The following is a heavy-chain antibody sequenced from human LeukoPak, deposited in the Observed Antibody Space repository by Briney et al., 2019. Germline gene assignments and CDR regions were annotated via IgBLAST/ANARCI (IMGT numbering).Heavy chain of an antibody. J-gene: IGHJ4*02. D-gene: IGHD6-19*01. CDR2: IIPIFGTA. CDR3: ASPRGVYSSGWEGVFDY. CDR1: GGTFISYA. V-gene: IGHV1-69*06. Sequence: ASVKVSCKASGGTFISYAISWVRQAPGQGLEWMGGIIPIFGTANYAQKFQGRVTITADKSTSTAYMELSSLRSEDTAVYYCASPRGVYSSGWEGVFDYWGQGTLVTVSS.